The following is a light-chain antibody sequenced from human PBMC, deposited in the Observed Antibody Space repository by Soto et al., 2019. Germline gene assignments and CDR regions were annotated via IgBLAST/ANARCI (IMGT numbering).Light chain of an antibody. CDR2: WAS. CDR3: QQFYSSPRT. J-gene: IGKJ1*01. CDR1: QSVLWSSNNKNY. V-gene: IGKV4-1*01. Sequence: DIVLTQSPDSLAVSLGERATINCKSSQSVLWSSNNKNYLAWYQQKPGQPPKLLIYWASTRESGVPDRFSGSASGTDFTLTISSLQADDVAVYYCQQFYSSPRTFGQGTKVEIK.